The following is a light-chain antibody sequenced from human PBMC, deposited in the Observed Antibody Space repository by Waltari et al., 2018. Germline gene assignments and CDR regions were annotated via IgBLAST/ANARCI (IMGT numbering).Light chain of an antibody. V-gene: IGKV4-1*01. CDR1: QSVLYSSNNKNY. CDR2: WAS. Sequence: DIVMTQSPASLAVSLGERATINCKSSQSVLYSSNNKNYVAWYQHKSGQPPKLLIYWASTRESGVPDRFSGSGSGTDFSLTINNLQPEDVAVYYCHQYYANPQTFGQGTRVEIK. J-gene: IGKJ1*01. CDR3: HQYYANPQT.